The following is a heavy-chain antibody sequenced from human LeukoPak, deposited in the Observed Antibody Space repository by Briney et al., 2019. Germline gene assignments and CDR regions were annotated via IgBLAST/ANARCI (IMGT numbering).Heavy chain of an antibody. CDR3: ARGRYHLIYYLYHMDV. CDR1: GDSISSYS. J-gene: IGHJ6*03. CDR2: IYSGNT. Sequence: SETLSLTCSVSGDSISSYSWNWIRQSAGKGLEWIGRIYSGNTIYNPSLKSRVTMSVDTSKNQFSLKVTSVTAADTAVYYCARGRYHLIYYLYHMDVWGKGTTVTVSS. V-gene: IGHV4-4*07. D-gene: IGHD3-3*02.